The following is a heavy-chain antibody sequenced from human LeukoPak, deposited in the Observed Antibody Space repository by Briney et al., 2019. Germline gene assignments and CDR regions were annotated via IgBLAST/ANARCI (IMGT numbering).Heavy chain of an antibody. J-gene: IGHJ4*02. Sequence: PGGSLRLSCAASGFPFSNNVMTWVRQAPGRGLDWLSAITASGGSTYYADSVKGRFTISRDNSKNTLYLQMNSLRAEDTAIYYCAKRASALAGVQYFDSWGQGTLVSVAS. CDR2: ITASGGST. CDR3: AKRASALAGVQYFDS. V-gene: IGHV3-23*01. CDR1: GFPFSNNV. D-gene: IGHD6-19*01.